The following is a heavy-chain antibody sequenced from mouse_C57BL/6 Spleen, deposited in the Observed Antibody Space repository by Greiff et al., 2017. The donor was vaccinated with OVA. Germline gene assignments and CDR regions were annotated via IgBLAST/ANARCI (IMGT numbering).Heavy chain of an antibody. D-gene: IGHD2-1*01. CDR1: GYTFTDYE. CDR2: IDPETGGT. J-gene: IGHJ3*01. Sequence: QVHVKQSGAELVRPGASVTLSCKASGYTFTDYEMHWVKQTPVHGLEWIGAIDPETGGTAYNQKFKGKAILTADKSSSTAYMELRSLTSEDSAVYYCTRRDGYGNYWFAYWGQGTLVTVSA. CDR3: TRRDGYGNYWFAY. V-gene: IGHV1-15*01.